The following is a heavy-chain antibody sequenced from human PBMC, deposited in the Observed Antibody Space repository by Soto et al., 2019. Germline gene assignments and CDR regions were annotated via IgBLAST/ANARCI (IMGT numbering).Heavy chain of an antibody. D-gene: IGHD3-9*01. J-gene: IGHJ6*02. V-gene: IGHV1-18*01. CDR3: ARDYANRGLRYFDSSATDMDT. Sequence: WASVKVSCRASGYTFTSYFISWVRQAPGQGLEWMGWISAYNGNTNYAQKLQGRVTMTTDTSTSTAYMELRSLRSDDTAVYYCARDYANRGLRYFDSSATDMDTRGQEPTLTISS. CDR2: ISAYNGNT. CDR1: GYTFTSYF.